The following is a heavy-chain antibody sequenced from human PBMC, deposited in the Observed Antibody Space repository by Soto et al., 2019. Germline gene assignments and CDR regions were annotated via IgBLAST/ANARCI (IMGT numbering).Heavy chain of an antibody. CDR3: AGGSSKSWFDP. CDR2: IYYRGST. D-gene: IGHD6-6*01. Sequence: QVQLQESGPGLAKPSQTLSLTCNVSNGSISSSGYYWSWIRQHPGQGLEWIGYIYYRGSTYYNPSLKSRVTISVDTSKNQFSLKLGSVTAADTAIYYCAGGSSKSWFDPWGQGTLVSVSS. V-gene: IGHV4-31*03. J-gene: IGHJ5*02. CDR1: NGSISSSGYY.